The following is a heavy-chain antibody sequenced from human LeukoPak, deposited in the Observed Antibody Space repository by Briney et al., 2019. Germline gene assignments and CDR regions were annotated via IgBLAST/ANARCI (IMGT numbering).Heavy chain of an antibody. CDR3: ARAVSGRFDY. CDR2: IYYSGST. V-gene: IGHV4-59*08. CDR1: GGSMSPYH. J-gene: IGHJ4*02. Sequence: SETPSLTCTVSGGSMSPYHWGWIRQPPGKGLEWTGYIYYSGSTNYNPSLESRVTISVDTSKNQFSLKLSSVTAADTAIYYCARAVSGRFDYWGQGTLVTVSS. D-gene: IGHD6-19*01.